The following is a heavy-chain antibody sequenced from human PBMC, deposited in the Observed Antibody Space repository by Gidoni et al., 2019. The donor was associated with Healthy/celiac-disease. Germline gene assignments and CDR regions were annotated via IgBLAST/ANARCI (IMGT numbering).Heavy chain of an antibody. Sequence: EVQLVESGGGLVQPGRSLRLSCAASGFTFDDYAMHWVRQAPGKGLEWVSGISWKSGSIGYADSVKGRFNISRDNAKNSLYLQMNSLRAEDTALYYCAKGAVAGLDYFDYWGQGTLVTVSS. CDR3: AKGAVAGLDYFDY. CDR2: ISWKSGSI. D-gene: IGHD6-19*01. CDR1: GFTFDDYA. V-gene: IGHV3-9*01. J-gene: IGHJ4*02.